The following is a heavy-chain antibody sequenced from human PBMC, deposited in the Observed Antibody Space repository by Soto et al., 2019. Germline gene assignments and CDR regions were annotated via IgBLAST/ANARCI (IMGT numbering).Heavy chain of an antibody. CDR3: AQAGEDYGDYVDYYFGMDV. CDR2: ISGSGGST. V-gene: IGHV3-23*01. J-gene: IGHJ6*02. D-gene: IGHD4-17*01. Sequence: EVQLLESGGGLVQPGGSLRLSCATSGFTFSSYVMSWVRQAPGRGLEWVSTISGSGGSTHYADSVKGRFTVSRDNFKNTLLLQINSLRAEDTAIYYCAQAGEDYGDYVDYYFGMDVWGQGTTVTVSS. CDR1: GFTFSSYV.